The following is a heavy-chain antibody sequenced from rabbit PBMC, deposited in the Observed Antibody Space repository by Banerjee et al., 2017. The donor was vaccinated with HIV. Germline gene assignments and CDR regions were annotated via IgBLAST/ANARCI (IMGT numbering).Heavy chain of an antibody. CDR2: IYTGSGST. V-gene: IGHV1S45*01. D-gene: IGHD4-1*01. J-gene: IGHJ4*01. CDR3: ATGYSSAFNL. Sequence: EESGGDLVKPEGSLTLTCTASGFSFSSRYWICWVRQAPGKGLEWIGCIYTGSGSTYYASWAKGRFTISKTSSTTVTLQMTSLTAADTAIYFCATGYSSAFNLWGQGTLVTVS. CDR1: GFSFSSRYW.